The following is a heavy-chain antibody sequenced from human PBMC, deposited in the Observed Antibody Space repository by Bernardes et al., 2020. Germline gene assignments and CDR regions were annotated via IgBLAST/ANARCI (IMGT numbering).Heavy chain of an antibody. CDR2: FDPEQGET. Sequence: ASVKVSCKLSGYTLTETSNHRVPQAPGKGLEWMGGFDPEQGETIYAQNFQGRVTMTEDTSTETAYMELNSLKSEDTALYFCASVRSNWYGGFFQHWGQGTLVTVSS. D-gene: IGHD3-10*01. J-gene: IGHJ1*01. CDR3: ASVRSNWYGGFFQH. CDR1: GYTLTETS. V-gene: IGHV1-24*01.